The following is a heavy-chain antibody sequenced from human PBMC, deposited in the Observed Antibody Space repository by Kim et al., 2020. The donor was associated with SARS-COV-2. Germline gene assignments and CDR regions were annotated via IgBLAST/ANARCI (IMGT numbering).Heavy chain of an antibody. J-gene: IGHJ4*02. CDR1: GFTFSSYA. Sequence: GGSLRLSCAASGFTFSSYAMSWVRQAPGKGLEWVSVISGSGGSTYYADSAKGRFTISRDNSKKTLYLQMNSLRAEDTAVYYCAKGILSGWDYWGQGTLVTVSS. D-gene: IGHD3-9*01. V-gene: IGHV3-23*01. CDR3: AKGILSGWDY. CDR2: ISGSGGST.